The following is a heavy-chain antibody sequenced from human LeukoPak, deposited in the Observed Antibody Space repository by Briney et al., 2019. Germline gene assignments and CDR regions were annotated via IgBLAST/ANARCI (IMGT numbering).Heavy chain of an antibody. V-gene: IGHV4-59*08. CDR3: ARHRDILTGYYTPFDY. D-gene: IGHD3-9*01. CDR1: GGSMSSHF. J-gene: IGHJ4*02. Sequence: SETLSLTCSVSGGSMSSHFWTWIRQPPGKGLQWIGYVYYSGNTNYNPSLRSRATMSLDRSKNQFSLKLSSVTAADTAVYYCARHRDILTGYYTPFDYWGQGTLVTVSS. CDR2: VYYSGNT.